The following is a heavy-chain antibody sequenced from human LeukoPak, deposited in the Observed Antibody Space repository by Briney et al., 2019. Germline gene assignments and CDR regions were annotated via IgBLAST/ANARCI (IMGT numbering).Heavy chain of an antibody. CDR1: GGSISSYY. CDR3: ARVRDRSSYFYDLDY. Sequence: SETLSLTCTVSGGSISSYYWSWIRQPPGKGLEWIGCIHYSGSTNYNPSPKSRLTISVDTSKNQFSLKLSSVNAADTAVYYCARVRDRSSYFYDLDYWGQGTLVTVSS. V-gene: IGHV4-59*01. CDR2: IHYSGST. D-gene: IGHD3-22*01. J-gene: IGHJ4*02.